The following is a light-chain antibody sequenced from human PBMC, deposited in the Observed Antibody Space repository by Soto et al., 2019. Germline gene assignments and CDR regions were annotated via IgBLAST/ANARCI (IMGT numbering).Light chain of an antibody. CDR2: DAS. CDR1: QSISSW. V-gene: IGKV1-5*01. J-gene: IGKJ1*01. CDR3: QQYNSYWT. Sequence: IQMTQSPSTLPASVGDRVTITCRASQSISSWLAWYQQKPGKAPKLLIYDASSLESGVPSRFSGSGSGTEFTLTISSLQPDDFATYYCQQYNSYWTFGQGTKVEIK.